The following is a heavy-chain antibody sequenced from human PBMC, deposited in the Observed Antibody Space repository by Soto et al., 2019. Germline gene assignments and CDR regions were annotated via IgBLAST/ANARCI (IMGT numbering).Heavy chain of an antibody. V-gene: IGHV4-31*03. Sequence: QVQLQESGPGLVKPSQTLSLTCTVSGGSISSGGYYWSWIRQHPGKGLEWIGYIYYSGSTYYNPTLKRRVTISVDTSKNQFSLKLSSVTAADTAVYYCARVPEHFDTVTHWYFDLWGRGTLVTVSS. CDR1: GGSISSGGYY. CDR2: IYYSGST. D-gene: IGHD4-17*01. CDR3: ARVPEHFDTVTHWYFDL. J-gene: IGHJ2*01.